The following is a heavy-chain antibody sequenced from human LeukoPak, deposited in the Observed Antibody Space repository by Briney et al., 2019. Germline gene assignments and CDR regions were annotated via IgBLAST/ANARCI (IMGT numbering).Heavy chain of an antibody. V-gene: IGHV4-31*03. D-gene: IGHD6-25*01. Sequence: PSETLSLTCTVSVGSISSGGYFCSWIRHHPRNGLEWIGCMHKSENAHYNPSLKSRVSISVGTSKNQISLKVKSVTAADRAVYYCARERGRLVDYWGLGTLVTVSS. CDR2: MHKSENA. CDR1: VGSISSGGYF. CDR3: ARERGRLVDY. J-gene: IGHJ4*02.